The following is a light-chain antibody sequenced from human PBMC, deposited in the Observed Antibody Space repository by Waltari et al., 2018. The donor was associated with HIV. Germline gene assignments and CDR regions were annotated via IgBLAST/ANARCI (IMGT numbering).Light chain of an antibody. J-gene: IGLJ2*01. CDR3: QAWDSSTVV. CDR1: KLGDKY. Sequence: SYELTQPPSVSVSPGQTASITCSGDKLGDKYACWYQQKPGQSPVLVLYQDSKRPSGIPERFSGSNSGNTATLTIGGTQAMDEADYYCQAWDSSTVVFGGGTKLTVL. CDR2: QDS. V-gene: IGLV3-1*01.